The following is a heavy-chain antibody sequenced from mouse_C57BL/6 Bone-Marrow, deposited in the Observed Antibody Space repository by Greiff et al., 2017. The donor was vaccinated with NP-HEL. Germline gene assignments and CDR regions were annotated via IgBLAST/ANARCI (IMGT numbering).Heavy chain of an antibody. D-gene: IGHD1-1*01. CDR3: ARNYYGSSYGFAY. CDR2: ISYSGST. J-gene: IGHJ3*01. V-gene: IGHV3-8*01. CDR1: GYSITSDY. Sequence: EVKLEESGPGLAKPSQTLSLTCSVTGYSITSDYWNWIRKFPGNKLEYMGYISYSGSTYYNPSLKSRISITRDTSKNQYYLQLNSVTTEDTATYYCARNYYGSSYGFAYWGQGTLVTVSA.